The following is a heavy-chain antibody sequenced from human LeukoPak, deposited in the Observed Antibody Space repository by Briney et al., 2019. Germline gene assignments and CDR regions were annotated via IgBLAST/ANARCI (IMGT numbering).Heavy chain of an antibody. Sequence: SVNVSCKASGGSFSSYAISWVRQASGQGLERMGGIIPIFGTANYAQKFQGRVTITADESTSTAYMELSSLRSEDTAVYYCARAIVVVPAATYYMDVWGKGTTVTVSS. CDR1: GGSFSSYA. J-gene: IGHJ6*03. CDR2: IIPIFGTA. CDR3: ARAIVVVPAATYYMDV. V-gene: IGHV1-69*13. D-gene: IGHD2-2*01.